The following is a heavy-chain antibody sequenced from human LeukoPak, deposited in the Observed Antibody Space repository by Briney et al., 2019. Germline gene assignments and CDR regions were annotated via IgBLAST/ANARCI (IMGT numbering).Heavy chain of an antibody. D-gene: IGHD2-21*02. Sequence: GGSLRLSCAASGFTFSSYPMNWVRQAPGKGLEWVGFIRSKAYGGTTEYAASVKGRFTISRDDSKSIAYLQMNSLKTEDTAVYYCSNSYCGGDCYSGGYFDYWGQGTLVTVSS. CDR3: SNSYCGGDCYSGGYFDY. CDR1: GFTFSSYP. V-gene: IGHV3-49*02. CDR2: IRSKAYGGTT. J-gene: IGHJ4*02.